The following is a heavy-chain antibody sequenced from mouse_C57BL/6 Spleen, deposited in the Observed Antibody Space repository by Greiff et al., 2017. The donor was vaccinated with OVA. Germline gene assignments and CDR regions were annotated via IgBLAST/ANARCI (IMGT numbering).Heavy chain of an antibody. CDR1: GYAFTNYL. D-gene: IGHD2-4*01. CDR2: INPGSGGT. Sequence: VQLKESGAELVRPGTSVKVSCKASGYAFTNYLIEWVKQRPGQGLEWIGVINPGSGGTNYNEKFKGKATLTADKSSSTAYMQLSSLTSEDSAVYFCARLGYDYDEAWFAYWGQGTLVTVSA. V-gene: IGHV1-54*01. CDR3: ARLGYDYDEAWFAY. J-gene: IGHJ3*01.